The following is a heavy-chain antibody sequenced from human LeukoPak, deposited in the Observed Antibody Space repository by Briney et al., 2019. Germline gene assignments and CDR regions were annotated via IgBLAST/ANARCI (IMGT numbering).Heavy chain of an antibody. V-gene: IGHV6-1*01. CDR2: TYYRSTWYN. J-gene: IGHJ5*02. CDR3: TRRLTQYDCFDP. CDR1: GDSVSSNSVI. Sequence: SQTLSLTCAISGDSVSSNSVIWNWIRQSPSRGLEWLGRTYYRSTWYNDYAVSVRGRITVNPDTSKNQFSLHLNSVTPEDTAVYYCTRRLTQYDCFDPWGQGILVTVSS. D-gene: IGHD2-2*01.